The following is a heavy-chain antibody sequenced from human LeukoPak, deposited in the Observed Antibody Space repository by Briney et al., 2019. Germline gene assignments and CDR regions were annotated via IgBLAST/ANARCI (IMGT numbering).Heavy chain of an antibody. V-gene: IGHV3-11*03. J-gene: IGHJ6*02. Sequence: GGSLRLSCAASGFTFSDYYMSWTRQAPGKGLEWVSYISGSSIYTNYADSVKGRFTISRDNAKSSLYLQMNSLRAEDTAVYFCASLVEGIVATITYYGMDVWGQGTTVTVSS. CDR2: ISGSSIYT. D-gene: IGHD5-12*01. CDR1: GFTFSDYY. CDR3: ASLVEGIVATITYYGMDV.